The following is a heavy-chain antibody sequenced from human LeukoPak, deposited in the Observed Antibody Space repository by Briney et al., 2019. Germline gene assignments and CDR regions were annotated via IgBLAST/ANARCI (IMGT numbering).Heavy chain of an antibody. CDR1: GGSIRSYY. CDR3: ARRSRLYKHETTGYHDS. Sequence: SETLSLTCTVSGGSIRSYYWSWIRQPPGKGLEWIASVFYSGTTYYNPSLKSRVVISMDTSRKQISLRLSSVTATDTAIYYCARRSRLYKHETTGYHDSWGQGTLVTVSS. J-gene: IGHJ4*02. CDR2: VFYSGTT. D-gene: IGHD3-9*01. V-gene: IGHV4-59*08.